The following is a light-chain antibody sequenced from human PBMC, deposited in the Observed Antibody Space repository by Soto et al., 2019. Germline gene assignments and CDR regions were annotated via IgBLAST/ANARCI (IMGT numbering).Light chain of an antibody. CDR2: GTS. Sequence: IMVPRSPWSRARAYRERATLSFRASQNISRSLAWYQQKPGQGPSLLIYGTSTRAGGVPARFSGSGSGTEFTLTISSLQPDDFATYYCQQYNSYSPAFGQGTKVDI. V-gene: IGKV3-15*01. CDR3: QQYNSYSPA. J-gene: IGKJ1*01. CDR1: QNISRS.